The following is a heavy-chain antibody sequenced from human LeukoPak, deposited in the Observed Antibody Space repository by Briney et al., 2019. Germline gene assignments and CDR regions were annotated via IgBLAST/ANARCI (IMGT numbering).Heavy chain of an antibody. D-gene: IGHD4-17*01. V-gene: IGHV3-21*01. Sequence: GGSLRLSCAASGFTFSSYSMNWVRQAPGKGLEWVSSISSSSSYIYYADSVKGRFTISRDNAKNSLYLQMNSLRAEDTAVYYCARDRSDGDYAFWFDPWGQGTLVTVSS. CDR1: GFTFSSYS. CDR3: ARDRSDGDYAFWFDP. J-gene: IGHJ5*02. CDR2: ISSSSSYI.